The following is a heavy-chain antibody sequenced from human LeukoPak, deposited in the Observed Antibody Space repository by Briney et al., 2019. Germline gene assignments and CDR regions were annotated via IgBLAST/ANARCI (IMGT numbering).Heavy chain of an antibody. D-gene: IGHD4-23*01. J-gene: IGHJ4*02. CDR1: GFIFNHYR. CDR3: VKAPTATVVFFES. Sequence: GGSLRLSCAASGFIFNHYRMTWVRHTPGKGLECVASIKPDGSENYYVDSVKGRFTISRDNAKNSLFLQMNSLRAEDTATYYCVKAPTATVVFFESWGQGSLVIVSS. CDR2: IKPDGSEN. V-gene: IGHV3-7*03.